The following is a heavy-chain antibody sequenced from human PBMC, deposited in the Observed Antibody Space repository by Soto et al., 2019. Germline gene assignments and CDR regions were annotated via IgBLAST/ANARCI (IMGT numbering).Heavy chain of an antibody. J-gene: IGHJ4*02. D-gene: IGHD3-9*01. CDR1: GFIFKMYW. CDR3: TRGHRPMSTGTEAY. V-gene: IGHV3-74*01. Sequence: GGSLRLSCAASGFIFKMYWMHWVRQSPGKGLVWISRIYNDGTYSDYADSVRGRFTISRDNVNDNLYLQMNNLRAEDSGLYYFTRGHRPMSTGTEAYWGQGTQVTVSS. CDR2: IYNDGTYS.